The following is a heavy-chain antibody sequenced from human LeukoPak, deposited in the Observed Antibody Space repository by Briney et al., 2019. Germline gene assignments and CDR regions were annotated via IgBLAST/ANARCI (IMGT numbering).Heavy chain of an antibody. CDR1: GGSFSGYY. CDR3: ASRLFRDAFDI. CDR2: INHSGST. J-gene: IGHJ3*02. Sequence: PSETLSLTCAVYGGSFSGYYWSWIRQPPGKGLEWIGEINHSGSTNYNPSLKSRVTISVDTSKNQFSLKLSSVTAADTAVYYCASRLFRDAFDIWGQGTMVTVSS. D-gene: IGHD2-21*01. V-gene: IGHV4-34*01.